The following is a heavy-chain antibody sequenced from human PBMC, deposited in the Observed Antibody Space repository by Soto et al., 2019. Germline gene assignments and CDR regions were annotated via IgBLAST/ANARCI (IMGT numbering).Heavy chain of an antibody. Sequence: QVQLVQSGAEVKKPGSSVKVSCKASGGTFSTYTITWVRQAPGQGLEWMGRIIPIIGIINYAQKFQGRVTIIADKFTCTAYMELSGLRSDDTAVYYCAGDPDSHYNDSHASSYPWGQGTLVTVSS. CDR1: GGTFSTYT. CDR2: IIPIIGII. D-gene: IGHD4-4*01. V-gene: IGHV1-69*08. CDR3: AGDPDSHYNDSHASSYP. J-gene: IGHJ5*02.